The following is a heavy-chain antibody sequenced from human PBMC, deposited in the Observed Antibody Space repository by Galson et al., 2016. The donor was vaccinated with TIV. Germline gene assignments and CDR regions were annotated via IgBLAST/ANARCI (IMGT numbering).Heavy chain of an antibody. V-gene: IGHV3-66*02. J-gene: IGHJ6*02. Sequence: SLRLSCAASGVTVSDSYMTWIRQARGEGLKWVSIIYSGGNTLYADSVKCRFTLSRDDSKNTLNLQMNSLRPEDTAVYYCERERRYCGNECYLRYYYGRDVWGQGTTVTVSS. CDR2: IYSGGNT. CDR1: GVTVSDSY. D-gene: IGHD2-21*01. CDR3: ERERRYCGNECYLRYYYGRDV.